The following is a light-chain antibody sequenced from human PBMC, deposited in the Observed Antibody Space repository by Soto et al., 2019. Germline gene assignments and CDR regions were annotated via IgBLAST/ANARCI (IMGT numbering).Light chain of an antibody. V-gene: IGKV3-20*01. J-gene: IGKJ1*01. CDR3: QQYGSSST. CDR1: QSVSGTH. Sequence: IVLTQSPAILALSPGERATLSCRASQSVSGTHLAWYQQKPGQAPRLLIYGASSRATGIPDRFSGRGSGTDFTLTISRLEPEDFAVYYCQQYGSSSTFGQGTKVDIK. CDR2: GAS.